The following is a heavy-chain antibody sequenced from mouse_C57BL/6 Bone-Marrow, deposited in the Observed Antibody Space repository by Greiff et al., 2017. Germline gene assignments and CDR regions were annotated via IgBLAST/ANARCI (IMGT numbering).Heavy chain of an antibody. CDR1: GYTFTDYY. CDR3: ARLYDGYYVVPFAY. CDR2: INPNNGGT. D-gene: IGHD2-3*01. Sequence: EVQLQQSGPELVKPGASVKISCKASGYTFTDYYMNWVKQSHGKSLEWIGDINPNNGGTSYNQKFKGKATLTVDKSSSTAYMELRSLTSEDSAVYYCARLYDGYYVVPFAYWGQGTLVTVSA. J-gene: IGHJ3*01. V-gene: IGHV1-26*01.